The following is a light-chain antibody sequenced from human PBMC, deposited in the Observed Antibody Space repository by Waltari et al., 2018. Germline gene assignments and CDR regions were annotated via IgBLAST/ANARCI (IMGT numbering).Light chain of an antibody. CDR3: ATWDNSLTDVV. V-gene: IGLV1-51*01. CDR1: TSHLGNYV. Sequence: QSVLTQPPSVSAAPGQKVTISRSGGTSHLGNYVVSCYHHLPGAAPKLLIYDNDKRPSGIPDRFSASKSGTSATLGITGLQIGDEADYYCATWDNSLTDVVFGGGTKLTVL. CDR2: DND. J-gene: IGLJ2*01.